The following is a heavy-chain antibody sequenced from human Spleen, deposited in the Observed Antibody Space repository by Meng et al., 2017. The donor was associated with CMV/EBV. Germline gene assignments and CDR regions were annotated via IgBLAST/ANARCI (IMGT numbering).Heavy chain of an antibody. J-gene: IGHJ4*02. Sequence: TGDASGGSISSSNWWSWVRQPPGKGLEWIGEIYHSGSTNYNPSLKSRVTISVDKSKNQFSLKLSSVTAADTAVYYCARASDSGSYWDWGQGTLVTVSS. CDR3: ARASDSGSYWD. CDR2: IYHSGST. V-gene: IGHV4-4*02. D-gene: IGHD1-26*01. CDR1: GGSISSSNW.